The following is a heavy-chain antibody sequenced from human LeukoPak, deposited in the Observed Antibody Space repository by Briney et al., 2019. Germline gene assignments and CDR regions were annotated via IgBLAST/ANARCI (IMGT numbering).Heavy chain of an antibody. J-gene: IGHJ4*02. CDR2: IYSGGST. CDR3: ARGGYYDSSGYCLDY. CDR1: GFTFSRNY. V-gene: IGHV3-53*01. D-gene: IGHD3-22*01. Sequence: PGGSLRLSGAASGFTFSRNYLSWVRKPPGKGLEWAAVIYSGGSTYYADSVKGRFTISRDNSKNTLYLQMNSLRAEDTAVYYCARGGYYDSSGYCLDYWGQGTLVTVSS.